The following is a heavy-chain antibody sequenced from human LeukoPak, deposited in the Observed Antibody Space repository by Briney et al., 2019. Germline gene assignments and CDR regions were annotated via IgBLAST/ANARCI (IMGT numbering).Heavy chain of an antibody. Sequence: PSDTLSLTCTVSGGSLSSYYWSWIRQPPGKGLEWIGYIYYSGSTNYNPSLTRRVTISVETSKNQCSLKLSSVTAADTAVYYCARDQGGTTSNAFDIWGQGTMVTVSS. J-gene: IGHJ3*02. D-gene: IGHD1-1*01. CDR1: GGSLSSYY. CDR3: ARDQGGTTSNAFDI. CDR2: IYYSGST. V-gene: IGHV4-59*01.